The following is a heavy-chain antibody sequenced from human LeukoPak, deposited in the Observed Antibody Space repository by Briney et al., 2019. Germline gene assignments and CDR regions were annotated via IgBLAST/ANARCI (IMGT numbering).Heavy chain of an antibody. J-gene: IGHJ3*02. CDR1: GDSVSSNSAA. Sequence: SQTLSLTCTISGDSVSSNSAAWHWIRQSPSRGLEWLGRTYYRSKWYNDYAVSVKSRIIMNPDTSKNHFSLHLNSVTPEDTAVYYCAREAGNGQFDAFDIWGQGTRVTVSS. CDR2: TYYRSKWYN. D-gene: IGHD1-14*01. CDR3: AREAGNGQFDAFDI. V-gene: IGHV6-1*01.